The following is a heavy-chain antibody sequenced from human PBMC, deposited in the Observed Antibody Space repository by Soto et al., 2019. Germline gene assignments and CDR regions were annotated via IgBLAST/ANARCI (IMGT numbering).Heavy chain of an antibody. J-gene: IGHJ4*02. CDR3: ARSTNDYGDRH. Sequence: QVQLVQSGAEVKKPGASVKFACKASGYTFTSYDINCVRQATGQGLEWMGWMNPNSGNTGYAQKFQGRVTMTRNTSISTAYMELSSLRSEDTAVYHCARSTNDYGDRHWDQGTLVTVSS. CDR1: GYTFTSYD. D-gene: IGHD4-17*01. V-gene: IGHV1-8*01. CDR2: MNPNSGNT.